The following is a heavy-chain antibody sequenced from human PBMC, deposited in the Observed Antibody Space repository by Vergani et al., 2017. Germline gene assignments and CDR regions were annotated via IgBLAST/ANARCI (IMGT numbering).Heavy chain of an antibody. D-gene: IGHD3-22*01. Sequence: VQLLESGGGLVQPGGSLRLSCAASGFTFISYAMSWVRQAPGKGLEWVAFIRYDGSNKYYADSVKGRFTISRDNSKNTLYLQMNSLRAEDTAVYYCAKLNTYYYDSSGYCDYWGQGTLVTVSS. CDR2: IRYDGSNK. V-gene: IGHV3-30*02. CDR3: AKLNTYYYDSSGYCDY. J-gene: IGHJ4*02. CDR1: GFTFISYA.